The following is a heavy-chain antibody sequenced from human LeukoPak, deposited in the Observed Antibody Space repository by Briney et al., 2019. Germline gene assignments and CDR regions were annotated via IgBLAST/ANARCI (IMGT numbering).Heavy chain of an antibody. CDR1: GGTFSSYA. Sequence: GSSVKVSCTASGGTFSSYAISWVRQAPGQGLEWMGGIIPVFGTANYAQKFQGRVTITADKSTSAAYMELSSLRSEDTAVYYCAGLSSPLNLRYWYFDLWGRGTLVTVSS. CDR3: AGLSSPLNLRYWYFDL. CDR2: IIPVFGTA. V-gene: IGHV1-69*06. J-gene: IGHJ2*01. D-gene: IGHD3-10*01.